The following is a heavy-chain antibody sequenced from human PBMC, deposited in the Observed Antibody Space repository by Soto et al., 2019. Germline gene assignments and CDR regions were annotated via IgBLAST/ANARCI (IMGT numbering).Heavy chain of an antibody. J-gene: IGHJ3*02. CDR2: ISHDGSNK. CDR3: AKTRPRTTGIRSVEFPDAFDI. V-gene: IGHV3-30-3*01. Sequence: PGGSLRLSCAASGFTFRSYAMHWVRQAPGKGLECVAVISHDGSNKFYRDYVKGRFTISRDNSKNSLYLQMNSLRAEDTALYYCAKTRPRTTGIRSVEFPDAFDIWGQGTTVTVSS. D-gene: IGHD1-1*01. CDR1: GFTFRSYA.